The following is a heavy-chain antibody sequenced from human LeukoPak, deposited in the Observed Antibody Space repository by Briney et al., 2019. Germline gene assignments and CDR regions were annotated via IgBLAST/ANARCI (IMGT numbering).Heavy chain of an antibody. J-gene: IGHJ3*02. V-gene: IGHV4-59*12. CDR3: TRDTGYYDSSGYGAFDI. CDR1: GGSISSYY. D-gene: IGHD3-22*01. CDR2: IYYSGST. Sequence: PSETLSLTCTVSGGSISSYYWSWIRQPPGKGLEWIGYIYYSGSTNYNPSLKSRVTISVDTSKNQFSLKLRSVTAADTAVYYCTRDTGYYDSSGYGAFDIWGQGTMVTVYS.